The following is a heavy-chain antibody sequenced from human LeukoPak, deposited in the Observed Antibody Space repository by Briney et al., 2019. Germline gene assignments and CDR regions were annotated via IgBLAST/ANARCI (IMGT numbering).Heavy chain of an antibody. CDR3: ARHTMGTARYSSSWYSWSLDY. Sequence: PSETLSLTCTVSGGSISSSSYYWGWIRQPPGKGLEWIGSIYYSGSTYYDPSLKSRVTISVDTSKNQFSLKLSSVTAADTAVYYCARHTMGTARYSSSWYSWSLDYWGQGTLVTVSS. D-gene: IGHD6-13*01. CDR1: GGSISSSSYY. J-gene: IGHJ4*02. CDR2: IYYSGST. V-gene: IGHV4-39*01.